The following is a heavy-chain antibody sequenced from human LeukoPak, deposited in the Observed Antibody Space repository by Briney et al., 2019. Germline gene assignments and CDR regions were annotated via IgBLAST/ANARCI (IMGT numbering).Heavy chain of an antibody. J-gene: IGHJ4*02. V-gene: IGHV3-30*04. D-gene: IGHD3-10*01. Sequence: GGSLRLSCAASGFTFSRYALHWVRQAPGKGLEWAAVISFGGHETYYADSVRGRFTISRDYSKNTLYLQMNNLGADDTAVYYCARVGRGLGYYFDYWGQGALVTVSS. CDR1: GFTFSRYA. CDR3: ARVGRGLGYYFDY. CDR2: ISFGGHET.